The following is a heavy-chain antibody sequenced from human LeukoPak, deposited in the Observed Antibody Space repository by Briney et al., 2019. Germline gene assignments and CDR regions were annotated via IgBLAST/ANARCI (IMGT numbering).Heavy chain of an antibody. J-gene: IGHJ6*02. CDR2: IYYSGST. D-gene: IGHD4/OR15-4a*01. V-gene: IGHV4-59*12. Sequence: PSETLSLTCTVSGGSISSYYWSWIRQPPGKGLEWIGYIYYSGSTNYNPSLKSRVTISVDTSKNQFSLKLSSVTAADTAVYYCARDRTMLPLDVWGQGTTVTVSS. CDR3: ARDRTMLPLDV. CDR1: GGSISSYY.